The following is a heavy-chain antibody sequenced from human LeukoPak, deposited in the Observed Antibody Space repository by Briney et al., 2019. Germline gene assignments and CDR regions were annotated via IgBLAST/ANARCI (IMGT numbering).Heavy chain of an antibody. J-gene: IGHJ4*02. Sequence: ASVKVSCKASGYTFTCYYMHWVRQAPGQGREWMGWINPNSGGTNYAQKFQGRVTMTRDTSISTAYMELSRLRSDDTAVYYCARDLASYGPDYWGQGTLVTVSS. CDR3: ARDLASYGPDY. CDR2: INPNSGGT. V-gene: IGHV1-2*02. D-gene: IGHD5-18*01. CDR1: GYTFTCYY.